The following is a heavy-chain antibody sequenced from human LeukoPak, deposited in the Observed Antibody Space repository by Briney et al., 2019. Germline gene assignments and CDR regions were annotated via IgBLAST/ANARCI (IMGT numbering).Heavy chain of an antibody. CDR3: ARGLGIPLVGATYYYYYYMDV. V-gene: IGHV4-4*07. D-gene: IGHD1-26*01. CDR1: GGSISSYY. Sequence: SETLSLTCTVSGGSISSYYWSWLRQPAGEGLEWFGRIYTSGSTNYNPSLKSRVTMSVDTSKNQFSLKLSSVTPEDTAVYYCARGLGIPLVGATYYYYYYMDVWGKGTTVTVSS. J-gene: IGHJ6*03. CDR2: IYTSGST.